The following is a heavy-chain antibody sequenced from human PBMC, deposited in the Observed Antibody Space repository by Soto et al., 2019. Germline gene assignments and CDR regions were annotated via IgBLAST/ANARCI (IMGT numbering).Heavy chain of an antibody. V-gene: IGHV3-23*01. CDR1: GFTFSSYA. J-gene: IGHJ6*03. D-gene: IGHD3-10*01. CDR2: IRGSGDDNT. Sequence: EVQLLESGGGLVQPGGSLRLSCAASGFTFSSYAINWVRQAPGKGLEWVAAIRGSGDDNTYYAESVKGRFTISTDNSKNTLYLQMNSLTAEDTAVYYCAKDGVAVSMTRGSYYYMDVWGKGTTVTVSS. CDR3: AKDGVAVSMTRGSYYYMDV.